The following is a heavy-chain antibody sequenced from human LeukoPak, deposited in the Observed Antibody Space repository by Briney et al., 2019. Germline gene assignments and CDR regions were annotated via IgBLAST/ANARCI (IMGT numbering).Heavy chain of an antibody. Sequence: GGSLRLSCAASGFTFSSYSMNWVRQAPGKGLEWISYISSSGDTIHYADSVRGRFTISRDRAKSSLYLHMNSLRDEDTAVYYCARDREAAPLYYYGMDVWGQGTTVTVSS. J-gene: IGHJ6*02. CDR2: ISSSGDTI. CDR1: GFTFSSYS. V-gene: IGHV3-48*02. CDR3: ARDREAAPLYYYGMDV. D-gene: IGHD6-6*01.